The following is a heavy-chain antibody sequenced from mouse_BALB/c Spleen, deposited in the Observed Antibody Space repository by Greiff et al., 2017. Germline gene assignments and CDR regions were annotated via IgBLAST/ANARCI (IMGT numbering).Heavy chain of an antibody. J-gene: IGHJ4*01. Sequence: EVKLEESGGGLVQPGGSMKLSCVASGFTFSNYWMNWVRQSPEKGLEWVAEIRLKSNNYATHYAESVKGRFTISRDDSKSSVYLQMNNLRAEDTGIYYCTRLLLRYAMDYWGQGTSVTVSS. V-gene: IGHV6-6*02. CDR2: IRLKSNNYAT. CDR1: GFTFSNYW. CDR3: TRLLLRYAMDY. D-gene: IGHD1-1*01.